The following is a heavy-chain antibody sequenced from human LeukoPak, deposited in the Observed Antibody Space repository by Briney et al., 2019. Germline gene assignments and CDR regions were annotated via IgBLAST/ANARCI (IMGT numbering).Heavy chain of an antibody. J-gene: IGHJ4*02. V-gene: IGHV3-7*03. CDR2: INEEGSEI. Sequence: PRGSLRLSCAASGFTFSRYWMSWVRQAPGTGLDWVANINEEGSEIYYVDSLKGRFTISRDNGKSSLYLQMNSLRVEDTALYYCARDGGFGGNSGRDYWGQGTLVTVSS. CDR3: ARDGGFGGNSGRDY. CDR1: GFTFSRYW. D-gene: IGHD4-23*01.